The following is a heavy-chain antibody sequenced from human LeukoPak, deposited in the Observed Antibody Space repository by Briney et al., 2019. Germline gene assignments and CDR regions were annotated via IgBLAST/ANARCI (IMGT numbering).Heavy chain of an antibody. D-gene: IGHD3-10*01. Sequence: GGSLRLSCAASGFTLSSYSMNWVRQAPGKGLEWVSSISSGSTYMYYADSVKRRFTISRDNAQNSMYLQMNSLRAEDTAVYYCGRVGGRSKAAQGDAFDIWGQGTMVTVSS. CDR3: GRVGGRSKAAQGDAFDI. CDR2: ISSGSTYM. CDR1: GFTLSSYS. V-gene: IGHV3-21*01. J-gene: IGHJ3*02.